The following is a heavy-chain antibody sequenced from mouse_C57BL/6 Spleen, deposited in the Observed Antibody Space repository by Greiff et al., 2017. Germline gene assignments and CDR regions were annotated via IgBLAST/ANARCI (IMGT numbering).Heavy chain of an antibody. CDR1: GYSFTDYN. Sequence: EVKLQESGPELVKPGASVKISCKASGYSFTDYNMNWVKQSNGKSLEWIGVINPNYGTTSYNQKFKGKATLTVDQSSSTAYMQLNSLTSEDSAVYYCARGVTTVVAPDDWGQGTTLTVSS. CDR3: ARGVTTVVAPDD. D-gene: IGHD1-1*01. J-gene: IGHJ2*01. V-gene: IGHV1-39*01. CDR2: INPNYGTT.